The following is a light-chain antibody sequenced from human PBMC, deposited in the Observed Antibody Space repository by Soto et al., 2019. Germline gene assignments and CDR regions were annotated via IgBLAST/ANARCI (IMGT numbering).Light chain of an antibody. CDR2: EVT. V-gene: IGLV2-14*01. J-gene: IGLJ1*01. Sequence: LTQPASVSGSPGQSSTMSGTGTSSYVGAYNYVSWYQHHPGKVPKLLIYEVTNRPSGVSDRFSGSKSGNTASLTISGLQAEDEADYYCSSKRDSSTLFVFGTGTKVTVL. CDR3: SSKRDSSTLFV. CDR1: SSYVGAYNY.